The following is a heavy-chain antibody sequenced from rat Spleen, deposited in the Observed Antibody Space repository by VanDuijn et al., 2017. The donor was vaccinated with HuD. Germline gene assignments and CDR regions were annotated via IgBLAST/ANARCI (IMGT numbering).Heavy chain of an antibody. CDR3: ARHWGY. CDR2: ISPSGGIT. D-gene: IGHD4-6*01. V-gene: IGHV5S13*01. Sequence: EVQLVESNGGLVQPGRSLKLSCAASGFTFSNYGMAWVCQAPTKGLEWVAYISPSGGITYYRDSVKGRFTVSRDNTKSTLYLQMDSLRSEDTATYYCARHWGYWGQGVMVTVSS. CDR1: GFTFSNYG. J-gene: IGHJ2*01.